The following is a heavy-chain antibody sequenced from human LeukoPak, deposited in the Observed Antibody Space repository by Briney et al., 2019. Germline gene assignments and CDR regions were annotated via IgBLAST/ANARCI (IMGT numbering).Heavy chain of an antibody. V-gene: IGHV4-59*01. D-gene: IGHD3-22*01. Sequence: GSLRLSCAASGFTFSSYAMHWVRQPPGKGLEWIGSVYYSGSTYYNPSLKSRVTISVDTSKNQFSLKLSSVTAADTAVYYCARVFSTNYYDNRGWFDPWGQGTRVTVSS. CDR2: VYYSGST. J-gene: IGHJ5*02. CDR1: GFTFSSYA. CDR3: ARVFSTNYYDNRGWFDP.